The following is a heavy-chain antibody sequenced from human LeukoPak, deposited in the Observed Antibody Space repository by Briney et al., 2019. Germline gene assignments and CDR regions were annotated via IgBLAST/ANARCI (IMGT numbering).Heavy chain of an antibody. CDR1: GYSFTSYW. CDR3: ARGLKDSRGYYYVWWFDP. D-gene: IGHD3-22*01. Sequence: GESLKISCKGSGYSFTSYWIGWVRQMPGKGLEWMGIIYPGDSDTRYSPSFQGQVTISADKSISTAYLQWSSLKASDTAMYYCARGLKDSRGYYYVWWFDPWGQGTLVTVSS. V-gene: IGHV5-51*01. CDR2: IYPGDSDT. J-gene: IGHJ5*02.